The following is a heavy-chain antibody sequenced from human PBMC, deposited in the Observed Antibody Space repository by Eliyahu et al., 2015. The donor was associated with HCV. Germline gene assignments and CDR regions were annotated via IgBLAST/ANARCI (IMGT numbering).Heavy chain of an antibody. CDR3: ARVAREGDRNWYLDL. Sequence: EVQLVESGGGLVQPGGSLRLSCAASGFXFSSYAMHWVRQAPGKGLGYVSAISSNGRSIYYTDSVKGRFTMSRDNSKNTLYLQMGSLRAEDMAVYYCARVAREGDRNWYLDLWGRGTLVTVSS. CDR2: ISSNGRSI. J-gene: IGHJ2*01. CDR1: GFXFSSYA. D-gene: IGHD3-16*01. V-gene: IGHV3-64*07.